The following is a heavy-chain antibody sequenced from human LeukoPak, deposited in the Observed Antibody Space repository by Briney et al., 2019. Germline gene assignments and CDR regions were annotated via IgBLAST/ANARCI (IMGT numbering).Heavy chain of an antibody. J-gene: IGHJ6*04. CDR3: AELGITMIGGV. V-gene: IGHV3-48*03. CDR2: ISSSDSTI. CDR1: GFTFSAYE. D-gene: IGHD3-10*02. Sequence: GGSLRLSCAASGFTFSAYEMNWVRQAPGKGLEWVSYISSSDSTIYYADSVKGRFTISRDNAKNSLYLQMNSLRAEDTAVYYCAELGITMIGGVWGKGTTVTISS.